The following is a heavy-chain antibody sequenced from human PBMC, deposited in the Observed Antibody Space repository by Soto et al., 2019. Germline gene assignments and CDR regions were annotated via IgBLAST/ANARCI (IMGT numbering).Heavy chain of an antibody. CDR3: ARESYSGSYGVFDY. D-gene: IGHD1-26*01. CDR2: IYHSGST. V-gene: IGHV4-4*02. CDR1: GGSISSSNW. J-gene: IGHJ4*02. Sequence: SETLSRSWAVSGGSISSSNWWSFFRQPPGKGLEWIGEIYHSGSTNYNPSLKSRVTISVDKSKNQFSLKLSSVTAADTAVYYCARESYSGSYGVFDYWGQGTLVTVSS.